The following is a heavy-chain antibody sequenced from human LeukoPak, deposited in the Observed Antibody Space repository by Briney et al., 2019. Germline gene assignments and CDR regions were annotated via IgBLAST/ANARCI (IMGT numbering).Heavy chain of an antibody. J-gene: IGHJ3*02. CDR3: ARDLDIVVVVAATRGAFDI. V-gene: IGHV1-69*05. CDR2: IIPIFGTA. D-gene: IGHD2-15*01. Sequence: SVKVSCKASGGTFSSYAISWVRQAPGQGLEWMGRIIPIFGTANYAQKFQGRVTVTTDESTSTAYMELSSLRSEDTAVYYCARDLDIVVVVAATRGAFDIWGQGTMVTVSS. CDR1: GGTFSSYA.